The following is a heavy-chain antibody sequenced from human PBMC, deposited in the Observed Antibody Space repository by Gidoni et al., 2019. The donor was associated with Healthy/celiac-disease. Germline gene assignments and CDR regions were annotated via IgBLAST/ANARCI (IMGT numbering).Heavy chain of an antibody. D-gene: IGHD3-22*01. V-gene: IGHV4-34*01. CDR2: INHSGSN. CDR3: ARGRGLRRTPVWLSGLEYFDY. Sequence: QVQLQQWGAGLLKPSETLSLTCAVYGGSFSGYYWSWIRQPPGKGLAWIGEINHSGSNNYNPSLKSRVTISVDTSKNQFSLMLSSVTAADTAVYYCARGRGLRRTPVWLSGLEYFDYWGQGTLVTVSS. J-gene: IGHJ4*02. CDR1: GGSFSGYY.